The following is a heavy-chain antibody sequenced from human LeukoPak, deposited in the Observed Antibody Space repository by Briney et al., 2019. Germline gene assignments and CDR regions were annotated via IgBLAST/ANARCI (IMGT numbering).Heavy chain of an antibody. CDR3: ATPNYDSSGYYPEYFQH. Sequence: GESLKISCKGSGYSFTSYWIGWVRQMPGEGLEWIGIIYPGDSDTRYSPSFQGQVTISADKSISTAYLQWSSLKASDTAMYYRATPNYDSSGYYPEYFQHWGQGTLVTVSS. CDR2: IYPGDSDT. CDR1: GYSFTSYW. J-gene: IGHJ1*01. V-gene: IGHV5-51*01. D-gene: IGHD3-22*01.